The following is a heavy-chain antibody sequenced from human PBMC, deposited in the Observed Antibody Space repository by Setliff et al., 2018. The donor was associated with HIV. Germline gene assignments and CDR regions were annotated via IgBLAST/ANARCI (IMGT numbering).Heavy chain of an antibody. CDR1: GGSIRNEDYF. Sequence: LSLTCTVSGGSIRNEDYFWSWIRQPAGKGLEWIGRFYTSGSTNYNPPFKSRVTISEGTSENQFSLKLTSVTAADTAIYYCARGGGRVVRGLIGMYYFDYWGQGILVTVSS. CDR3: ARGGGRVVRGLIGMYYFDY. D-gene: IGHD3-10*01. J-gene: IGHJ4*02. CDR2: FYTSGST. V-gene: IGHV4-61*02.